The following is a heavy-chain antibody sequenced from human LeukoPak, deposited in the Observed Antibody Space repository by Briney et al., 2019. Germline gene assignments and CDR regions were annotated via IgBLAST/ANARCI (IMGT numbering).Heavy chain of an antibody. CDR2: ISAYNGNT. Sequence: GASVKVSCKASAYTGYSFTGYYMPWVRQAPGHGLEWMGWISAYNGNTNYAQKLQGRVTMTTDTSTSTAYMELRSLRSDDTAVYYCAREAGDSEYYYDSSGSQYNWFDPWGQGTLVTVSS. CDR1: AYTGYSFTGYY. J-gene: IGHJ5*02. CDR3: AREAGDSEYYYDSSGSQYNWFDP. V-gene: IGHV1-18*01. D-gene: IGHD3-22*01.